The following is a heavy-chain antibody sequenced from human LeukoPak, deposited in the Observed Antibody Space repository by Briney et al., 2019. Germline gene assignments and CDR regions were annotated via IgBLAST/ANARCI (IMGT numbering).Heavy chain of an antibody. Sequence: GGSLRLSCAASGFTFNNYAMSWVRQAPGKGLEWVSAISASGGSTYYADSVKGRFTISRDNSKNTLYLQMNSLRAEDTAVYYCAKEQNKRYSTNWFDPWGQGTLVTVSS. J-gene: IGHJ5*02. V-gene: IGHV3-23*01. CDR3: AKEQNKRYSTNWFDP. CDR2: ISASGGST. D-gene: IGHD2-21*01. CDR1: GFTFNNYA.